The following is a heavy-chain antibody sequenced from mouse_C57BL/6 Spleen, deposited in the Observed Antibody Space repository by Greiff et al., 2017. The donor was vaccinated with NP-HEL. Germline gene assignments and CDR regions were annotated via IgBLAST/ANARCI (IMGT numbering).Heavy chain of an antibody. J-gene: IGHJ1*03. D-gene: IGHD1-1*01. V-gene: IGHV1-53*01. CDR3: VYYYGSSYGYFDV. Sequence: QVHVKQPGTELVKPGASVKLSCKASGYTFTSYWMHWVKQRPGQGLEWIGNINPSNGGTNYNEKFKSKATLTVDKSSSTAYMQLSSLTSEDSAVYYCVYYYGSSYGYFDVWGTGTTVTVSS. CDR1: GYTFTSYW. CDR2: INPSNGGT.